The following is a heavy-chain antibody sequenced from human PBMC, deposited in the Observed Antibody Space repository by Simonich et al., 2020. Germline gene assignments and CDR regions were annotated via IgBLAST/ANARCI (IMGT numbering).Heavy chain of an antibody. J-gene: IGHJ4*02. CDR1: GFTFSSYD. V-gene: IGHV3-23*01. CDR3: ATYYFDY. CDR2: ISGSGGST. Sequence: EVQLLESGGGLVQPGGSLRLSCAASGFTFSSYDMSWVRQAPGKGLEWVSAISGSGGSTYYANSVKGRFTNTRDNSKNTLYLQMNSLRAEDTAVYYCATYYFDYWGQGTLVTVSS.